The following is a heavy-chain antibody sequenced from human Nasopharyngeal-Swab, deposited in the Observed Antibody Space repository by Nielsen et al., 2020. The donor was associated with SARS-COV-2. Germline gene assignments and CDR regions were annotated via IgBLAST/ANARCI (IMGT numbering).Heavy chain of an antibody. Sequence: GGSLRLSCAASGFSFSTYWMHWVRHTPGKGLVWVSRLKTDGSDTMYADSVKGRFTISRDNAKNTMYLQMNSLREEDTALYYCARETSASGAYYFDFWSRGTRVTVSS. CDR1: GFSFSTYW. CDR3: ARETSASGAYYFDF. CDR2: LKTDGSDT. J-gene: IGHJ4*02. V-gene: IGHV3-74*03. D-gene: IGHD3-16*01.